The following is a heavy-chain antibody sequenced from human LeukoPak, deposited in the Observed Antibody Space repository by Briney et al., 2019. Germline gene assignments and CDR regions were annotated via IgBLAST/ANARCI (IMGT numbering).Heavy chain of an antibody. CDR3: ARATTVVTPNKYYYYYGMDV. CDR2: IWYDGSNK. D-gene: IGHD4-23*01. Sequence: GSLRLSCAASGFTFSSYGMHWVRQAPGKGLEWVAVIWYDGSNKYYADSVKGRFTISRDNSKNTLYLQMNSLRAEDTAVYYCARATTVVTPNKYYYYYGMDVWGQGTTVTVSS. CDR1: GFTFSSYG. J-gene: IGHJ6*02. V-gene: IGHV3-33*01.